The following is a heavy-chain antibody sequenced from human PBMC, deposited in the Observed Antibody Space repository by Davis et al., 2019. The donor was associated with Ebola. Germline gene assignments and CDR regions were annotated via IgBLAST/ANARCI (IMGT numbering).Heavy chain of an antibody. CDR2: INHSGST. CDR3: ARDTNVVLRFLEWVTSYFDP. Sequence: ESLKISCTVSGGSISSSSYYWGWIRQPPGKGLEWIGEINHSGSTNYNPSLKSRVTISVDTSKNQFSLKLSSVTAADTAVYYCARDTNVVLRFLEWVTSYFDPWGQGTLVTVSS. J-gene: IGHJ5*02. CDR1: GGSISSSSYY. D-gene: IGHD3-3*01. V-gene: IGHV4-39*07.